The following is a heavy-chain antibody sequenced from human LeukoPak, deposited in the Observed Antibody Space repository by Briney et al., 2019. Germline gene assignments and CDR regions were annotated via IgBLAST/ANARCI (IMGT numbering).Heavy chain of an antibody. CDR3: ARVSGYYYDSSGYYYAH. CDR2: IIPIFGTA. CDR1: GGTFSSYA. V-gene: IGHV1-69*05. J-gene: IGHJ4*02. D-gene: IGHD3-22*01. Sequence: SVKVSCKASGGTFSSYAISWVRQAPGQGLEWMGRIIPIFGTANYAQKFQGRVTITTDESTSTAYMELSSLRSKDTAVYYCARVSGYYYDSSGYYYAHWGQGTLVTVSS.